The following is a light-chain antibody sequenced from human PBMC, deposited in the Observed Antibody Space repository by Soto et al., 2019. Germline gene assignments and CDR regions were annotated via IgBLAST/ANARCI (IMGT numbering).Light chain of an antibody. J-gene: IGLJ1*01. CDR3: LSYASSTSPYV. CDR2: DVT. V-gene: IGLV2-14*01. CDR1: SSDVGGYNF. Sequence: QSALTQPGSVSGSPGQSITISCTGTSSDVGGYNFVSWYQQHPGKAPKLMIYDVTNRPSGVSNRFSGSKSGNTASLTISGLQAEDEADYYCLSYASSTSPYVLGTATKLTVL.